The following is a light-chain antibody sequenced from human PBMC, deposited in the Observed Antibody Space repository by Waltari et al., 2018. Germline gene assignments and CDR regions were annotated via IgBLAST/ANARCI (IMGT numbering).Light chain of an antibody. V-gene: IGKV1-39*01. CDR2: AAS. Sequence: IQLPHSPSSLTASAPDRPTITCRASQPVRTYLNWYQQRPGRAPKLRIFAASTLQSGVPLRFSGSGSGTDFILTISSLQPEDFATYYCQQSLSPPWTFGQGTRVEIK. J-gene: IGKJ1*01. CDR1: QPVRTY. CDR3: QQSLSPPWT.